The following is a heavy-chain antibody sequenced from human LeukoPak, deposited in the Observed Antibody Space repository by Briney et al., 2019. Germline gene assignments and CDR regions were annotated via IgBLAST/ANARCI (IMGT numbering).Heavy chain of an antibody. J-gene: IGHJ6*02. D-gene: IGHD6-25*01. CDR1: GGSISSYY. CDR2: IYYSGST. CDR3: ARQRQPLRYYGMDA. V-gene: IGHV4-59*01. Sequence: PETLSLTCTVSGGSISSYYWSWIRQPPGKGLEWIGYIYYSGSTNYNPSLKSRVTISVDTSKNQFSLKLSSVTAADTAVYYCARQRQPLRYYGMDAWGQGTTVTVSS.